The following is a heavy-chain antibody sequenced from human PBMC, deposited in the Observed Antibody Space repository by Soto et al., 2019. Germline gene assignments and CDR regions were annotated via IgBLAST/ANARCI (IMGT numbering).Heavy chain of an antibody. CDR3: ARDPQYSPSPQVCDY. V-gene: IGHV1-18*01. Sequence: QVQLVQSGAEVKKPGASVRVSCKASGYSFTRFGISWVRQAPGQGLEWVGRISTYNGNTKYAQKLQGRVTVSTDTSTSTAYMELRSLRSDDTAVYYCARDPQYSPSPQVCDYWGQGTLLTVSS. J-gene: IGHJ4*02. CDR2: ISTYNGNT. CDR1: GYSFTRFG. D-gene: IGHD6-6*01.